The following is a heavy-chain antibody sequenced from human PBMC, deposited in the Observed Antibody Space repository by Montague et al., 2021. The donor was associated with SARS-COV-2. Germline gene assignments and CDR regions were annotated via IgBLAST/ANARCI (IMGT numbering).Heavy chain of an antibody. V-gene: IGHV2-70*11. Sequence: PALVKPTQTLTLTCTFSGFSLSTSGMCMTWIRQPPGTALEWLARIDWDGDKYYNTSLKSRLIISKDTSKNLVVLTMTNMDPVDTATYYCARGPSDTYYYNGMDVWGRGTTVTVSS. CDR1: GFSLSTSGMC. CDR3: ARGPSDTYYYNGMDV. J-gene: IGHJ6*02. CDR2: IDWDGDK.